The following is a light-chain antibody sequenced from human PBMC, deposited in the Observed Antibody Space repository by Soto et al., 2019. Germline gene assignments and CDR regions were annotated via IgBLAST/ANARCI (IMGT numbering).Light chain of an antibody. V-gene: IGLV1-44*01. CDR1: SSNIGSNT. J-gene: IGLJ3*02. CDR2: SNN. Sequence: QSVLTQPPSASGTPGQRVTISCSGSSSNIGSNTVNWYQQLPGTAPKLLIYSNNQRPSGVPDRFSGSKSGTSASLAISGLQSDDEADYYCAAWDDSLNCWVFGGGTQLTVL. CDR3: AAWDDSLNCWV.